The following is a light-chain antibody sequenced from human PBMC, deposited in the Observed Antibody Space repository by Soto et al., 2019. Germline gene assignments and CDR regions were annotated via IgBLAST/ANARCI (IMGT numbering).Light chain of an antibody. V-gene: IGKV3-20*01. Sequence: NVLSNSQRTMSVSPGASPSLSSTSPSLTISCLAWYQQKPGQAPRLLIYGASSRATGIPSRFSGSGSGTEFTLTISSLQPDDFATYYCQQYNSYSWTFGQGTKVDIK. CDR3: QQYNSYSWT. CDR2: GAS. J-gene: IGKJ1*01. CDR1: PSLTISC.